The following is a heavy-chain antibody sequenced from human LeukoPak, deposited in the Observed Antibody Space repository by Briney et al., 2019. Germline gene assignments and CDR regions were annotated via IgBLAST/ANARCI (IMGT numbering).Heavy chain of an antibody. CDR1: GFTFSSYA. V-gene: IGHV3-30-3*01. Sequence: GRSLRLSCAASGFTFSSYAMHWVRQAPGKGLEWVAVISYDGSNKYYADSVKGRFTISRDNSKNTLYLQMNSLRAEDTAVYYCARSDCGGDCYYPFDYWGQGTLVTVSS. J-gene: IGHJ4*02. CDR2: ISYDGSNK. CDR3: ARSDCGGDCYYPFDY. D-gene: IGHD2-21*02.